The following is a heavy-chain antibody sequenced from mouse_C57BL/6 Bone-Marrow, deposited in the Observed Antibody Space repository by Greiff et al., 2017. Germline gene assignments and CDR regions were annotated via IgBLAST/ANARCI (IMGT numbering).Heavy chain of an antibody. CDR2: ILPSIGRT. CDR1: DSEVFPIAY. V-gene: IGHV15-2*01. Sequence: QVQLKESGSELRSPGSSVKLSCKDFDSEVFPIAYMSWVRQNPGHGFEWIGGILPSIGRTIYGEKFEDKATLDADTLSNTAYLELNSLTSEDSAIYYCARGGLYYGSRRFDYWGQGTTLTVSS. D-gene: IGHD1-1*01. J-gene: IGHJ2*01. CDR3: ARGGLYYGSRRFDY.